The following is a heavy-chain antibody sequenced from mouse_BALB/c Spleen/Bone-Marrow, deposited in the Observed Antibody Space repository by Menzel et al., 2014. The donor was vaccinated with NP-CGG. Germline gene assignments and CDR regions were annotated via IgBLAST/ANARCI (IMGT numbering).Heavy chain of an antibody. Sequence: QVQLKDSGAELVRPGVSVKISCKGSGYTFTDYAMHWVKQSHAKSLEWIGVISTYYGDASYNQKFKGKATMTVDKSSSTAYMELARLTSEDSAIYYCAREGGNFPWFAYWGQGTLVTVSA. CDR2: ISTYYGDA. D-gene: IGHD2-1*01. J-gene: IGHJ3*01. V-gene: IGHV1S137*01. CDR3: AREGGNFPWFAY. CDR1: GYTFTDYA.